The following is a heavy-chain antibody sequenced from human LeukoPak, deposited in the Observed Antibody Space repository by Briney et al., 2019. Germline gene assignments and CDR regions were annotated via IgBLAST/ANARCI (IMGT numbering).Heavy chain of an antibody. CDR3: ARDTEDGFFDY. J-gene: IGHJ4*02. Sequence: GGSLRLSCAASGFTVSSSYMSWVRQAPGKGLEWVANIKQDGSEKYYVDSVKGRFTISRDNAKNSLYLQMNSLRAEDTAVYYCARDTEDGFFDYWGQGTLVTVSS. V-gene: IGHV3-7*03. D-gene: IGHD5-24*01. CDR2: IKQDGSEK. CDR1: GFTVSSSY.